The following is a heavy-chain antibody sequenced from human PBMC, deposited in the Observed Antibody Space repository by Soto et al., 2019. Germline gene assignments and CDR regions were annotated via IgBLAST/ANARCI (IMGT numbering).Heavy chain of an antibody. J-gene: IGHJ6*02. CDR2: INANSGGT. CDR3: ARVDTGMVSPGPSYYYGMDV. CDR1: GYAFTGYC. Sequence: ASVSVACKAYGYAFTGYCMQWVRQAPGQGLEWMGWINANSGGTNYAQKFQGRVTITRHTSISTAYMELSRLKSDDTAVYYCARVDTGMVSPGPSYYYGMDVLGQGNTVTVSS. D-gene: IGHD5-18*01. V-gene: IGHV1-2*02.